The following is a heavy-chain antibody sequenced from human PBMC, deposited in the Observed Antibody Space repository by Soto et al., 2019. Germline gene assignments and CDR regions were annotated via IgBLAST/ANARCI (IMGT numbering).Heavy chain of an antibody. Sequence: EVQLLESGGGLVQPGGSLRLSCAASGFTFSSYAMSWVRQAPGKGLEWVSAISGSGGSTYYADSVKGRFTISRDNSKNTLYLQMNSLRAKDTVVYYCAKVEGYYDFWSGYGNNWFDPWGQGTLVTVSS. CDR3: AKVEGYYDFWSGYGNNWFDP. CDR1: GFTFSSYA. CDR2: ISGSGGST. D-gene: IGHD3-3*01. V-gene: IGHV3-23*01. J-gene: IGHJ5*02.